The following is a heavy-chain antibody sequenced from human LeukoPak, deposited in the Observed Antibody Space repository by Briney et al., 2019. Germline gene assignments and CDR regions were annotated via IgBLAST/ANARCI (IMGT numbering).Heavy chain of an antibody. CDR2: IYYSGST. Sequence: SETLSLTCTVSGGSISSSSYYWGWIRQPPGKGLEWIGSIYYSGSTYCNPSLKSRVTISVDTSKNQFSLKLSSVTAADTAVYYCARYKPIYSSSWYWFDPWGQGTLVTVSS. CDR3: ARYKPIYSSSWYWFDP. D-gene: IGHD6-13*01. J-gene: IGHJ5*02. V-gene: IGHV4-39*01. CDR1: GGSISSSSYY.